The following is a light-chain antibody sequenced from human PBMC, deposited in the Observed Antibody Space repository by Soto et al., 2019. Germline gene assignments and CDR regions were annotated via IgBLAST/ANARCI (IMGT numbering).Light chain of an antibody. CDR1: QSVSSSY. CDR3: QQYSSSPPEFT. CDR2: GAS. V-gene: IGKV3-20*01. J-gene: IGKJ3*01. Sequence: EIVLTQSPGTLSLSPGERATLSCRASQSVSSSYLAWYQQRPGQAPRLLIFGASYRATGVPDRFSGSGSGTDFTLNISRLEPEEFAVYYCQQYSSSPPEFTFGPGTKVDSK.